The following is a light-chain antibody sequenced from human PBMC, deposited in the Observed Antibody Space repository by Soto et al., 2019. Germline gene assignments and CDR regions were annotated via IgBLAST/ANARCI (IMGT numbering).Light chain of an antibody. CDR2: EGS. CDR1: SSDVGNYNL. Sequence: QSALTQPASVSGSPGQSITISCTGTSSDVGNYNLVSWYQQHPGKAPKLMIYEGSKRPSGVSNRFSGSKSGNTASLTISGLQAEDEADYYCCSYAGRSTSLYVFGTGTKLTVL. V-gene: IGLV2-23*01. CDR3: CSYAGRSTSLYV. J-gene: IGLJ1*01.